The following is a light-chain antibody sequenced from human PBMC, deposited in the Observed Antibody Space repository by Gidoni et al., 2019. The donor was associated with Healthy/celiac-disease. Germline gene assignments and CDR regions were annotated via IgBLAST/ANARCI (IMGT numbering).Light chain of an antibody. CDR3: QQYNNWPQGT. CDR2: GAS. Sequence: EIVMTQSPATLSVSPGERATLSCRASQSVSSNLAWYQQKPGQAPRLLIYGASTRATGIPARFSGSGYGTEFTLTISSLQSEDFAVYYCQQYNNWPQGTFGQGTKVEIK. V-gene: IGKV3-15*01. J-gene: IGKJ1*01. CDR1: QSVSSN.